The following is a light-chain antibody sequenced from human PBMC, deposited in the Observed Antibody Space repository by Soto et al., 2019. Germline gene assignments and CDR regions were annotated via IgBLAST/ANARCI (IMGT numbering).Light chain of an antibody. Sequence: QSVLTQPRSVSGSPGQSVTISCTGTSSDVGGYNYVSWYQQHPGKAPKLMIYDVSKRPSGVPDRLSGSKSGNTASLTISGLQAEDEADYYCCSYAGSYTFEVFGTGTKLTVL. J-gene: IGLJ1*01. CDR2: DVS. V-gene: IGLV2-11*01. CDR1: SSDVGGYNY. CDR3: CSYAGSYTFEV.